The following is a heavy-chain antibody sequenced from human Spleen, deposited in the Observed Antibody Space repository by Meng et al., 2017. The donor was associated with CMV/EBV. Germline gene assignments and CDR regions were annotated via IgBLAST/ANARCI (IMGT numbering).Heavy chain of an antibody. CDR3: ARVAAAGRGMDV. CDR1: GFTFTNHW. Sequence: GGSLRLSCLVSGFTFTNHWMAWVRQAPGKGLEWVASINEDGSEKSYVDSVKGRFTISRDNAKNSLFLQMNSLRAEDTAVYYCARVAAAGRGMDVWGPGTTVTVSS. J-gene: IGHJ6*02. CDR2: INEDGSEK. D-gene: IGHD6-13*01. V-gene: IGHV3-7*04.